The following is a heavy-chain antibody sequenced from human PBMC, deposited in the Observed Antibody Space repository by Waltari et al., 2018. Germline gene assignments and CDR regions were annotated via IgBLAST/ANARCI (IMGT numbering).Heavy chain of an antibody. D-gene: IGHD6-6*01. CDR2: ITSSSTYI. CDR1: GFSFNDYA. J-gene: IGHJ5*02. V-gene: IGHV3-21*01. Sequence: DVQLVESGGGLVKPGGSLSLSCAASGFSFNDYAMAWVRQAPGKGLEWVSSITSSSTYIYYAVSVKGRFTISRDNAKNSLYLHLSSLRAEDTAVYYCARAGEARPWWFDPWGQGTLVTVSS. CDR3: ARAGEARPWWFDP.